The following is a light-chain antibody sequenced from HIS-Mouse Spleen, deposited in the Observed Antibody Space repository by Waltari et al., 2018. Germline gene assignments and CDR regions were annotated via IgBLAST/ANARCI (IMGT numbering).Light chain of an antibody. Sequence: QSVLTQPPSASGTPGQRVPIPCSGSSSNIGSTTVNWYQHPPGTAPKLLIYSNNQRPSGVPDRFSGSKSGTSASLAISGLQSEDEADYYCAAWDDSLNGYVFGTGTKVTVL. CDR1: SSNIGSTT. J-gene: IGLJ1*01. V-gene: IGLV1-44*01. CDR2: SNN. CDR3: AAWDDSLNGYV.